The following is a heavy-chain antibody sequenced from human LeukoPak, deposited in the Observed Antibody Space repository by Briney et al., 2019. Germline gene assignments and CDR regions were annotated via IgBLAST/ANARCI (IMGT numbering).Heavy chain of an antibody. J-gene: IGHJ4*02. CDR1: GFTFSNYG. V-gene: IGHV3-48*02. CDR3: ARNGRHGDYAGY. D-gene: IGHD4-17*01. CDR2: ISSGSSTT. Sequence: GGSLRLSCAASGFTFSNYGMNWVRQAPGVGLECVAYISSGSSTTYYADSVKGRFTISRDNAKNSLYLQMNSLRDADTAVYYCARNGRHGDYAGYWGQGTLVTVSS.